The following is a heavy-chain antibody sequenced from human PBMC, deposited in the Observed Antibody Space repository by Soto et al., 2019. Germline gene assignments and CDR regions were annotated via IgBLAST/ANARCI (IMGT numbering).Heavy chain of an antibody. Sequence: VEVSCKASGAPFNSYGISWVRQAPGQGLEWMGGIIPMFDTGNYAQKFQGRATITADESASTVYLELSSLTSEDTAVYYCARGLEAAPFPRWFDPWGQGTLVAVSS. J-gene: IGHJ5*02. D-gene: IGHD6-13*01. CDR1: GAPFNSYG. V-gene: IGHV1-69*13. CDR3: ARGLEAAPFPRWFDP. CDR2: IIPMFDTG.